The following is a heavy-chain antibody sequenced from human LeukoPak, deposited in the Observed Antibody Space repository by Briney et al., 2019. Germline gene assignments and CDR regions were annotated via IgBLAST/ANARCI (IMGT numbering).Heavy chain of an antibody. CDR1: GFTVSSNY. CDR2: IYSGGST. D-gene: IGHD2-15*01. J-gene: IGHJ5*02. CDR3: ASGGYCSSGSCYPNWFDP. V-gene: IGHV3-53*01. Sequence: GGSLRLSCAAYGFTVSSNYMSWVRQAPGKGLEWVSVIYSGGSTYYADSVKGRFTISRDNSKNTLYLQMNSLRAEDTAVYYCASGGYCSSGSCYPNWFDPWGQGTLVTVSS.